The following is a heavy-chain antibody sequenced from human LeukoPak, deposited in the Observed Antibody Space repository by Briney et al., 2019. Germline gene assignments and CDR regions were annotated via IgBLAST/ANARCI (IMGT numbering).Heavy chain of an antibody. CDR2: ISGSGGTT. J-gene: IGHJ4*02. CDR1: GITLSNYG. CDR3: AKRGVVIRVILVGFHKEAYYFDS. V-gene: IGHV3-23*01. D-gene: IGHD3-22*01. Sequence: GGSLRLSCAVSGITLSNYGMSWVRQAPGKGLEWVAGISGSGGTTNYADSVKGRFTISRDNPKNTLFLHMNGLRAEDTAVYFCAKRGVVIRVILVGFHKEAYYFDSWGQGALVTVSS.